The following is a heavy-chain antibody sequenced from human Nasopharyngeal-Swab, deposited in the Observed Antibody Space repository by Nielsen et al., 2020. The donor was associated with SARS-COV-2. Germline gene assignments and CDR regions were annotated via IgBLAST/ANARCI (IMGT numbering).Heavy chain of an antibody. CDR3: ASPKYDFWSGFDY. CDR1: GYTFTAYH. V-gene: IGHV1-69*13. CDR2: IVPLFGTA. Sequence: SVKVSCKASGYTFTAYHVHWVRQAPGQGLEWMGGIVPLFGTAKYAQKFLGRVTITADESRTTAYMEVSSLRSEDTAVYYCASPKYDFWSGFDYWGQGTVVTVSS. D-gene: IGHD3-3*01. J-gene: IGHJ4*02.